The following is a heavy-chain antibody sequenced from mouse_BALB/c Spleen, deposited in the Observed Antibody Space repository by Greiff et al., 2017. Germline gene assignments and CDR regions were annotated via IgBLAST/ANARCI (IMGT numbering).Heavy chain of an antibody. D-gene: IGHD2-14*01. J-gene: IGHJ2*01. CDR2: INPYNGDT. CDR3: ARSYDRYDVGFDY. Sequence: VQLQQSGPELVKPGASVKISCKASGYSFTGYFMNWVMQSHGKSLEWIGRINPYNGDTFYNQKFKGKATLTVDKSSSTAHMELRSLASEDSAVYYCARSYDRYDVGFDYWGQGTTLTVSS. V-gene: IGHV1-20*02. CDR1: GYSFTGYF.